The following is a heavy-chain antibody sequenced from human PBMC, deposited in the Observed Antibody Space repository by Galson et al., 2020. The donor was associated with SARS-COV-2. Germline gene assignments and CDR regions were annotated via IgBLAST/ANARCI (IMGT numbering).Heavy chain of an antibody. V-gene: IGHV1-8*01. CDR2: MDPHTGIA. CDR3: ARGHVAGLVHY. CDR1: GYSFTSSD. J-gene: IGHJ4*02. Sequence: ASVKVSCKASGYSFTSSDINWVRQAAGQGPEWMGWMDPHTGIAAYAQNFQGRVTMTRNSSISTAYMELSSLRSEDTALYYCARGHVAGLVHYWGQGTRVTVSS. D-gene: IGHD6-19*01.